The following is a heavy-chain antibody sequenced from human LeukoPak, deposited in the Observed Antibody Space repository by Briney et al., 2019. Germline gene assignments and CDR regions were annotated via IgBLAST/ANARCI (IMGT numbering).Heavy chain of an antibody. D-gene: IGHD3-22*01. Sequence: SETLSLTCTVSGGPINNYYWAWIRQPAGKGLEWIGRIYTSGTTDYNPFLKSRITMSLDTSKNQFSLSLSSVTAADTAVYYYARESKDYDGSGYYYAYWGQGTLVTVSS. V-gene: IGHV4-4*07. J-gene: IGHJ4*02. CDR3: ARESKDYDGSGYYYAY. CDR1: GGPINNYY. CDR2: IYTSGTT.